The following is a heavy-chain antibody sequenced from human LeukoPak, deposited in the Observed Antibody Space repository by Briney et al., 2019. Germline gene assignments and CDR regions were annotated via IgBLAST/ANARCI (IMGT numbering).Heavy chain of an antibody. CDR2: INHSGST. Sequence: SETLSLTCAVYGGSFSGYYWSWIRQPPGQGLEWIGEINHSGSTNYNPSLKSRVTISVDTSKNKFPLKLSSVTAADTAVYYCAREGSELLWFGEFSYWGQGTLVTVSS. CDR1: GGSFSGYY. CDR3: AREGSELLWFGEFSY. J-gene: IGHJ4*02. V-gene: IGHV4-34*01. D-gene: IGHD3-10*01.